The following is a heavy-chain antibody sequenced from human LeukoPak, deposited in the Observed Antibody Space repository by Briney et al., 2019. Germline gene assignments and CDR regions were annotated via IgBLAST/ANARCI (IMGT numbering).Heavy chain of an antibody. CDR3: ARRGVFLWFGVLLYYYCMDV. V-gene: IGHV4-34*01. CDR1: GGSFSGYY. D-gene: IGHD3-10*01. Sequence: PSETLSLTCAVYGGSFSGYYWSWIRQPPGKGLEWIGEINHSGSTNYNPSLKSRVTISVDTSKNQFSLKLSSVTAADTAVYYCARRGVFLWFGVLLYYYCMDVWGKGTTVTVSS. J-gene: IGHJ6*03. CDR2: INHSGST.